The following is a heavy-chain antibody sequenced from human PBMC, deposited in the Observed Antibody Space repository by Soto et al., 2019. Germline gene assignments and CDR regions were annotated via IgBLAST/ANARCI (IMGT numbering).Heavy chain of an antibody. D-gene: IGHD3-22*01. CDR3: ASFSYYDSSGYFHPNYYFDY. CDR1: GFTFSSYA. V-gene: IGHV3-30-3*01. CDR2: ISYDGSNK. J-gene: IGHJ4*02. Sequence: PGGSLRLSCAASGFTFSSYAMHWVRQAPGKGLEWVAVISYDGSNKYYADSVKGRFTISRDNSENTLYLQMNSLRAEDTAVYYCASFSYYDSSGYFHPNYYFDYWGQGTLVTVSS.